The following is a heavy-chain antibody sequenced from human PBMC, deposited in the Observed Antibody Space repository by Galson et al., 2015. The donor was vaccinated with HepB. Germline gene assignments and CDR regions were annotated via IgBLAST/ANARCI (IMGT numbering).Heavy chain of an antibody. J-gene: IGHJ4*02. CDR1: GFTFSNYA. Sequence: SLRLSCAASGFTFSNYAMNWVRQAPGRAPEWVSAMSATGDSTYYADSVKGRVTISRDNSKNTLYLQLKSLRVEDTAVYYCAKSLYNWNDLAFWDFWGQGTLVTVSS. CDR3: AKSLYNWNDLAFWDF. V-gene: IGHV3-23*01. D-gene: IGHD1-1*01. CDR2: MSATGDST.